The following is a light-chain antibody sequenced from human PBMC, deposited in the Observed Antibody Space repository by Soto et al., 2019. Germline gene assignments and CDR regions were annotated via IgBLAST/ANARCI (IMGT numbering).Light chain of an antibody. V-gene: IGLV1-40*01. J-gene: IGLJ1*01. CDR2: GDN. Sequence: QSVLTQPPSVSGAPGQKITISCTGSSSNIGAGYDVHWYRQFPGAAPKLLISGDNNRPSGVPDRFSGSKSGTSASLAITGLQAEVEADYYCQSYDSSLSRVFGTGTKLTVL. CDR3: QSYDSSLSRV. CDR1: SSNIGAGYD.